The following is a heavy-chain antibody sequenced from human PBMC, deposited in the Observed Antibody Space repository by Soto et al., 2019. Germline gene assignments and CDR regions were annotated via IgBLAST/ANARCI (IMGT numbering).Heavy chain of an antibody. J-gene: IGHJ5*02. CDR2: IKQDGSES. CDR3: ASARHIGP. D-gene: IGHD2-21*01. V-gene: IGHV3-7*01. CDR1: GFTFSTFA. Sequence: GGSLRLSCAASGFTFSTFAMGWVRQAPGRGLEWVANIKQDGSESNYADSVKGRFTISRDNAENSLYLQMTSLRAEDTAVYYCASARHIGPWGQGT.